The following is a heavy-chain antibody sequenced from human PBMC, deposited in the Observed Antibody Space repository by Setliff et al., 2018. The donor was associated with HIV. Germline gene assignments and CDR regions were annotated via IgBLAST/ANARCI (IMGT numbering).Heavy chain of an antibody. J-gene: IGHJ4*02. CDR2: IKNKATGYFI. CDR1: GFTFGDHY. CDR3: ARPQHIYDDSSDDY. D-gene: IGHD3-22*01. V-gene: IGHV3-72*01. Sequence: GGSLRLSCAASGFTFGDHYMDWVRQAPGEGLEWVGRIKNKATGYFIEYAAPVKGRFTISRDDSKNTLFLQMSSLKTEDTAVYYCARPQHIYDDSSDDYWGQGTLVTVSS.